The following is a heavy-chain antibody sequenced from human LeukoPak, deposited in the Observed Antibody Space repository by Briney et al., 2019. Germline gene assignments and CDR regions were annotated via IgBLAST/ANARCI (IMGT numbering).Heavy chain of an antibody. D-gene: IGHD3-22*01. Sequence: ASVKVSCKASGYTFTTYGISRVRQAPGQRLEWMGWISAYNGNTNYAQKLQGRVTMTTDTSTSTAYMELRSLRSDDTAVYYCARDSPIYYDSGGYDAGHYWGQGTLVTVSS. J-gene: IGHJ4*02. CDR2: ISAYNGNT. CDR1: GYTFTTYG. V-gene: IGHV1-18*01. CDR3: ARDSPIYYDSGGYDAGHY.